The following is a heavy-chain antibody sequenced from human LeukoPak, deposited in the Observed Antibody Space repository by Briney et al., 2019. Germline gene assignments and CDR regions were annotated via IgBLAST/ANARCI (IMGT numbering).Heavy chain of an antibody. CDR1: GCSISSYY. D-gene: IGHD6-13*01. Sequence: SETLSLTCTVSGCSISSYYWSWIRQPAGKGLEWIGRIYTSGSTNYNPSLKSRGTISVEKSKNHSSLKLSSVAAADTAVYYCARYSSSWYPNLGAFDIWGQGTMVTVSS. CDR3: ARYSSSWYPNLGAFDI. CDR2: IYTSGST. V-gene: IGHV4-4*07. J-gene: IGHJ3*02.